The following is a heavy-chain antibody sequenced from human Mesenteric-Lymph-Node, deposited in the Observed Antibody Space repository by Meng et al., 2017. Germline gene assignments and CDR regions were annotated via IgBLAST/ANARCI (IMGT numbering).Heavy chain of an antibody. V-gene: IGHV3-21*01. CDR3: ARDWGIAAAGETLTAYYGMDV. Sequence: GESLKISCAASGFTFTRYSMNWVRQAPGKGLEWLSSISQSSTYIYYADSVKGRFTISRDNAKNSLYLQMNSLRAEDTAVYYCARDWGIAAAGETLTAYYGMDVWGQGTTVTVSS. J-gene: IGHJ6*02. CDR1: GFTFTRYS. D-gene: IGHD6-13*01. CDR2: ISQSSTYI.